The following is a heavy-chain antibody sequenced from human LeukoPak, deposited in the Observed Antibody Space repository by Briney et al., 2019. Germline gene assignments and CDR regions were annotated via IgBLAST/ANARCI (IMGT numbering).Heavy chain of an antibody. CDR3: ARAYDFWSGYYSYFDY. CDR1: GFTFSSYG. Sequence: GGSLRLSCAASGFTFSSYGMHWVRQAPGKGLEWVAFIRYDGSNKYYADSVRGRFTISRDNSKNTLYLQMNSLRAEDTAVYYCARAYDFWSGYYSYFDYWGQGTLVTVSS. V-gene: IGHV3-30*02. J-gene: IGHJ4*02. D-gene: IGHD3-3*01. CDR2: IRYDGSNK.